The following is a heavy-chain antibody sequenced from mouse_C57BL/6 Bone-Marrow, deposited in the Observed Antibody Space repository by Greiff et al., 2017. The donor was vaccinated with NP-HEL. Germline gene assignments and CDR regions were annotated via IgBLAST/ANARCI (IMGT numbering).Heavy chain of an antibody. D-gene: IGHD1-1*01. Sequence: VKLMESGPGLVQPSQSLSITCTVSGFSLTSYGVHWVRQSPGKGLEWLGVIWSGGSTDYNAAFISRLSISKDNSKSQVFFKMNSLQADDTAIYYCATLANHFDYWGQGTTLTVSS. CDR2: IWSGGST. CDR3: ATLANHFDY. V-gene: IGHV2-2*01. J-gene: IGHJ2*01. CDR1: GFSLTSYG.